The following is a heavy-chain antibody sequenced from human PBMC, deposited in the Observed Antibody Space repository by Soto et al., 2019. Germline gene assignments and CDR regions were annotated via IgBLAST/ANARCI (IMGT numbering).Heavy chain of an antibody. CDR3: ARHPSDFWFDP. J-gene: IGHJ5*02. CDR1: GGSISSGGYY. CDR2: IYYSGST. Sequence: TLSLTCTVSGGSISSGGYYWSWIRQHPGKGLEWIGYIYYSGSTYYNPSLKSRVTISVDTSKNQFSLKLSSVTAAGTAVYYCARHPSDFWFDPWGQGTLVTVSS. V-gene: IGHV4-31*03. D-gene: IGHD2-21*02.